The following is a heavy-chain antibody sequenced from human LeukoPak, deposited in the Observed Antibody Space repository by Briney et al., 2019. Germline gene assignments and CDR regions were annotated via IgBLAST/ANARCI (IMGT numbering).Heavy chain of an antibody. Sequence: PGGSLRLSCAASGFTFSSYSMNWVRQAPGKGLEWVSSISSSSYIYYADSVKGRFTISRDNAKNSLYLQMNSLRAEDTAVYYCARDPTNYYDSSGSLPASWFDPWGQGTLVTVSS. J-gene: IGHJ5*02. V-gene: IGHV3-21*01. CDR3: ARDPTNYYDSSGSLPASWFDP. CDR2: ISSSSYI. D-gene: IGHD3-22*01. CDR1: GFTFSSYS.